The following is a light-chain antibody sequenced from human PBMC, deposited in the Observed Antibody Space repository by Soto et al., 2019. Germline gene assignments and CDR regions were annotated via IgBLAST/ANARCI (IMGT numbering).Light chain of an antibody. V-gene: IGKV1-5*03. CDR2: KAS. CDR1: QSISSW. J-gene: IGKJ1*01. CDR3: QQYNSWT. Sequence: DIQMTQSPSTLSASVGDRVTITCRASQSISSWLAWYQQKPGKAPNLLIYKASSLESGVRSRFSGSGSGTEFTLTISSLQPDDFETYYCQQYNSWTFGQGTKVEIK.